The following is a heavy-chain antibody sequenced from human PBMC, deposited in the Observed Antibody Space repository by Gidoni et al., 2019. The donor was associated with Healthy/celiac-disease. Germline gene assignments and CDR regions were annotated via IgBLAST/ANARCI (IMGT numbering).Heavy chain of an antibody. J-gene: IGHJ6*02. D-gene: IGHD3-22*01. Sequence: QVQLVQSGAEVKKPGASVKVSCKASGYTFTSYDINWVRQATGQGLEWMGWMNPNSGNTGYAQKFQGRVTMTRNTSISTAYMELSSLRSEDTAVYYCARASPPAYYYDSSGDYGMDVWGQGTTVTVSS. V-gene: IGHV1-8*01. CDR1: GYTFTSYD. CDR3: ARASPPAYYYDSSGDYGMDV. CDR2: MNPNSGNT.